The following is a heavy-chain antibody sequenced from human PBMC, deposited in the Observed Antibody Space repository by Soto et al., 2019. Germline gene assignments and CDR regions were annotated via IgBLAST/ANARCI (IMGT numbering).Heavy chain of an antibody. Sequence: GGSLRLSCAASGFTFSSYAMSWVRQAPGKGLEWVSAISGSGGSTYYADSVKGRFTISRDNSKNTLYLQMNSLRAEDTAVYYCAKDIVPTTWYYMDVWGKGTTVTVSS. CDR1: GFTFSSYA. J-gene: IGHJ6*03. CDR3: AKDIVPTTWYYMDV. D-gene: IGHD2-15*01. V-gene: IGHV3-23*01. CDR2: ISGSGGST.